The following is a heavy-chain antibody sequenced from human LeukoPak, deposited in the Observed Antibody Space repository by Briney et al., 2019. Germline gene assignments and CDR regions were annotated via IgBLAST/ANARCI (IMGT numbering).Heavy chain of an antibody. D-gene: IGHD5-18*01. J-gene: IGHJ6*03. CDR1: EFSFGSYA. V-gene: IGHV3-23*01. CDR2: ISGSGDST. CDR3: ATGYSYGFALGTYYYYYMDV. Sequence: GGSLRLSCAASEFSFGSYAMSWVRQAPGKGLQWVSGISGSGDSTYYADSVNGRFTISRDNSKNTLYLQMNSLRAEDTAVYYCATGYSYGFALGTYYYYYMDVWGKGTTVTVS.